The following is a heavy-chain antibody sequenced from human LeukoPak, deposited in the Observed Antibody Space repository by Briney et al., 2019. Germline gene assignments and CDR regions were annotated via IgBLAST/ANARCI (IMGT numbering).Heavy chain of an antibody. CDR2: IYSGVRT. CDR1: GFTVSRNY. Sequence: GGSLRLSCAASGFTVSRNYMSWVRQAPGKGLEWVSVIYSGVRTYYADSVKGRFTISRDNSKNTLYFQMNSLRAEDTAVYYCARVYYGSGSLHYYYYYMDVWGKGTTVTISS. D-gene: IGHD3-10*01. J-gene: IGHJ6*03. V-gene: IGHV3-53*01. CDR3: ARVYYGSGSLHYYYYYMDV.